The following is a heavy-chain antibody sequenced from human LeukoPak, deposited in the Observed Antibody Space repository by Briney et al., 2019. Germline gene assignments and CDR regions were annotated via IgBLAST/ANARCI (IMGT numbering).Heavy chain of an antibody. V-gene: IGHV3-23*01. CDR2: ISGSGDGT. Sequence: GGSLRLSCAASGFTFNNYAMSWVRQAPGKGLEWVSGISGSGDGTYYADSVKGRFTISRDNSMNTLYLQMNSLRAEDTAVYYCAKGRSGIIVAGLNYWGQGTLVTVSS. CDR1: GFTFNNYA. D-gene: IGHD6-19*01. CDR3: AKGRSGIIVAGLNY. J-gene: IGHJ4*02.